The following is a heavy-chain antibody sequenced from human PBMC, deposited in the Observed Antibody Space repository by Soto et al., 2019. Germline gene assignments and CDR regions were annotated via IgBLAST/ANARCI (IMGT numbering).Heavy chain of an antibody. J-gene: IGHJ6*02. Sequence: SETLSLTCTVSGGSISSYYWSWIRQPPGKGLEWIGYIYYSGSTNYNPSLKSRVTISVDTSKNQFSLKLSSVTAADTAVYYCARVQEWELPPPMSMDVWGQGTTVTVSS. V-gene: IGHV4-59*01. D-gene: IGHD1-26*01. CDR1: GGSISSYY. CDR2: IYYSGST. CDR3: ARVQEWELPPPMSMDV.